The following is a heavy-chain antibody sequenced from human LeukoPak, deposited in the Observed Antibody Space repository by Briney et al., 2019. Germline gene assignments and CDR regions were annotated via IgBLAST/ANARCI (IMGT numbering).Heavy chain of an antibody. V-gene: IGHV4-4*07. Sequence: SETLSLTCTVSGGSISSYYWSWIRQPAGKGLEWIGRSTRSTNYNPSLKSRVTMSVDTSKNQFSLRLRSVTAADTAVYYCARQIASAGTAGFDFWGQGALVTVCS. CDR1: GGSISSYY. D-gene: IGHD6-13*01. CDR2: STRST. CDR3: ARQIASAGTAGFDF. J-gene: IGHJ4*02.